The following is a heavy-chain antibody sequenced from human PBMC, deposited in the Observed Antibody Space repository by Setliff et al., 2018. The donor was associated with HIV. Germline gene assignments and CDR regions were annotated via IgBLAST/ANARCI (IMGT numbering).Heavy chain of an antibody. CDR2: IWYDGSNK. J-gene: IGHJ3*02. CDR1: GFTFSSYG. D-gene: IGHD1-26*01. CDR3: AKTRIVGAFDAFDI. Sequence: PGESLKISCAASGFTFSSYGMHWVRQAPGKGLEWVAVIWYDGSNKYYADSVKGRFTISRDNSKNTLYLQMNSLRAEDTAVYYCAKTRIVGAFDAFDIWGQGTMVTVSS. V-gene: IGHV3-33*06.